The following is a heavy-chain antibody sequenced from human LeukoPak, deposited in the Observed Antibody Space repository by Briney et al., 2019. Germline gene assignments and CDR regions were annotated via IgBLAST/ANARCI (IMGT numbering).Heavy chain of an antibody. CDR1: GFTSSSYG. CDR2: IWYDGSNK. D-gene: IGHD3-16*02. Sequence: GGSLRLSCAASGFTSSSYGMHWVRQAPGKGLEWVAVIWYDGSNKYYADSVKGRFTISRDNSKNTLYLQMNSLRAEDTAVYYCARDPGSYQVYWGRGTLVTVSS. CDR3: ARDPGSYQVY. J-gene: IGHJ4*02. V-gene: IGHV3-33*01.